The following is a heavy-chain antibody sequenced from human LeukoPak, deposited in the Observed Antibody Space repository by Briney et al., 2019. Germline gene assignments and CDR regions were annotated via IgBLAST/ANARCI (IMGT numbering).Heavy chain of an antibody. CDR1: GGSFSGYY. Sequence: SETLSLTCAVYGGSFSGYYWSWIRQPPGKGLEWIGEINHSGSTNYNPSLKSRVTISVDTSKNQFSLKLSSVTAADTAVYYCARLGNYYGSGSYYKPQHFDYWGQGTLVTVSS. V-gene: IGHV4-34*01. CDR3: ARLGNYYGSGSYYKPQHFDY. J-gene: IGHJ4*02. CDR2: INHSGST. D-gene: IGHD3-10*01.